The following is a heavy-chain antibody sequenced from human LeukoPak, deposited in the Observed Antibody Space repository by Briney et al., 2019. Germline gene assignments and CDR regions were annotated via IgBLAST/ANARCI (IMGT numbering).Heavy chain of an antibody. CDR2: IHHGGTT. Sequence: SETLSLTCAVSGGSITSGNWWTWVRQSPGKGLEWIGEIHHGGTTNYNPSLKSRVTISVDKPKNQFSLKLNSVTAADTAVYYCAKKDYYYMDVWGKGTTVTVSS. CDR1: GGSITSGNW. V-gene: IGHV4-4*02. CDR3: AKKDYYYMDV. J-gene: IGHJ6*03.